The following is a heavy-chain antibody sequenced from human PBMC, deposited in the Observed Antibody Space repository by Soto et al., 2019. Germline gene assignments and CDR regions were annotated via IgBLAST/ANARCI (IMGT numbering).Heavy chain of an antibody. D-gene: IGHD2-15*01. CDR3: ARDFTGGGGRAKYPYYMDV. J-gene: IGHJ6*03. CDR2: IYYSGST. Sequence: SETLSLTCTVSGGSISSGGYYWSWIRQHPGKGLEWIGYIYYSGSTYYNPSLKSRVTISVDTSKNQFSLKLSSVTAADTAVYYCARDFTGGGGRAKYPYYMDVCGKGTTVTVSS. CDR1: GGSISSGGYY. V-gene: IGHV4-31*03.